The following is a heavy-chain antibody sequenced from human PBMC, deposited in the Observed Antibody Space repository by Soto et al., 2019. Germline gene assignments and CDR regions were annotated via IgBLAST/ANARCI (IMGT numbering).Heavy chain of an antibody. J-gene: IGHJ4*02. D-gene: IGHD2-15*01. Sequence: QVQLQESGPGLVKPSQTLSLTCTVSGGSISSGGYYWSWIRQHPGKGLEWIGYIYYSGSTYYNPSLKSRVTISVDTSKNQFSLKLSSVTAADTAVYYCARVGYCSGSSCFGVSAYFDYWRQGTLVTVSS. CDR1: GGSISSGGYY. CDR3: ARVGYCSGSSCFGVSAYFDY. V-gene: IGHV4-31*03. CDR2: IYYSGST.